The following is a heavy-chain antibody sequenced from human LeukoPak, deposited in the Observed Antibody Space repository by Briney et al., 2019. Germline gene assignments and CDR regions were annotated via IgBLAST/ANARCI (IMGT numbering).Heavy chain of an antibody. J-gene: IGHJ5*02. Sequence: PGGSLRLSCAASGFTFSSYSMNWVRQAPGKGLEWVSSISSSSSYIYYADSVKGRFTISRDNAKNSLYLQMNSLRAEDTAVYYCARDFRDYDRGSYHPWGQGTLVTVSS. D-gene: IGHD3-16*02. CDR1: GFTFSSYS. CDR2: ISSSSSYI. V-gene: IGHV3-21*01. CDR3: ARDFRDYDRGSYHP.